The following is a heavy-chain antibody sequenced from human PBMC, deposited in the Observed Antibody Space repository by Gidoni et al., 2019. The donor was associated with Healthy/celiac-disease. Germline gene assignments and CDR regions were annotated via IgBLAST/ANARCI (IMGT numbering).Heavy chain of an antibody. Sequence: QLQLQESGPGLVKPSETLSLTCTVSGGSISSSSYYWGWIRQPPGKGLEWIGSIYYSGSTYYNPSLKSRVTISVDTSKNQFSLKLSSVTAADTAVYYCASLDYYDSSGYYYYGAFDIWGQGTMVTVSS. CDR2: IYYSGST. CDR1: GGSISSSSYY. CDR3: ASLDYYDSSGYYYYGAFDI. J-gene: IGHJ3*02. V-gene: IGHV4-39*01. D-gene: IGHD3-22*01.